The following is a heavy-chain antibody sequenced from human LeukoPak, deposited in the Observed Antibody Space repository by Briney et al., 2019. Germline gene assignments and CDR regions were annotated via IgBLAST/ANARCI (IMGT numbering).Heavy chain of an antibody. CDR2: INPNSGGT. Sequence: GASVKVSCKASGYTFTGYYMHWVRQAPGQGLEWMGWINPNSGGTNYAQKFQGRVTMTRDTSISTAYMGLSRLRSDDTAVYYCARDALTGTSYWGQGTLVTVSS. D-gene: IGHD1-7*01. CDR1: GYTFTGYY. J-gene: IGHJ4*02. V-gene: IGHV1-2*02. CDR3: ARDALTGTSY.